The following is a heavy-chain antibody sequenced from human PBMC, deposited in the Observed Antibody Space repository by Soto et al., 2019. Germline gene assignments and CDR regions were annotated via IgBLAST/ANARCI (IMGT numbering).Heavy chain of an antibody. V-gene: IGHV3-23*01. CDR2: ISGSGTNT. Sequence: EVQLLESGGGLLQPGGSLRLSCAASGFTFNNYAMSWVRQAPGKGLEWVASISGSGTNTYYADSVKGRFTISKDNSKDTLSLQMNGLRAEDTAVYYCAKDACPVTATTWGGDLDSWGRGTLVTVS. J-gene: IGHJ4*02. CDR3: AKDACPVTATTWGGDLDS. CDR1: GFTFNNYA. D-gene: IGHD1-20*01.